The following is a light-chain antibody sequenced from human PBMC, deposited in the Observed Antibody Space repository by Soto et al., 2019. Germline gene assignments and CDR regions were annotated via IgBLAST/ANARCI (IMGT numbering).Light chain of an antibody. V-gene: IGKV1-39*01. CDR2: AAS. J-gene: IGKJ1*01. CDR3: QQSYISPST. CDR1: QSISSY. Sequence: DIQMTQSPSSLSASVGDRVTITCRASQSISSYLNWYQQKPGKAPKLLIYAASSLQSGVPSRFSGSGSGTDFTLTIRSLQPEDFATYYCQQSYISPSTFGQGTKVEIK.